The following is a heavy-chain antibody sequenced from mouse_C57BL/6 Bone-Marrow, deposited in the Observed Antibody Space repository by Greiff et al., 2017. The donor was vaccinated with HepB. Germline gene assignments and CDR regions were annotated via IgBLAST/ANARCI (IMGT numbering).Heavy chain of an antibody. V-gene: IGHV1-64*01. CDR2: IHPNSGST. J-gene: IGHJ3*01. Sequence: VKLQQSGAELVKPGASVKLSCKASGYTFTSYWMHWVKQRPGQGLEWIGMIHPNSGSTNYNEKFKSKATLTVDKSSSTAYMQLSSLTSEDSAVYYCAREDYAQFAYWGQGTLVTVSA. CDR3: AREDYAQFAY. CDR1: GYTFTSYW. D-gene: IGHD1-1*01.